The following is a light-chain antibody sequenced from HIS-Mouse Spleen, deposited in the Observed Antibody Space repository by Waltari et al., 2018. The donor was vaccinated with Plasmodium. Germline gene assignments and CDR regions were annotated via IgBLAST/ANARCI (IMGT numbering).Light chain of an antibody. CDR2: EDS. Sequence: SSAPTQPPSASVPPGQTARITGPGDACPQKYAYWYQPKAGQAPVLVIYEDSKRPSGIPERFSGSSSGTMATLTISGAQVEDGADYYCYSTDSSGNHRVFGGGTKLTVL. CDR1: ACPQKY. CDR3: YSTDSSGNHRV. J-gene: IGLJ3*02. V-gene: IGLV3-10*01.